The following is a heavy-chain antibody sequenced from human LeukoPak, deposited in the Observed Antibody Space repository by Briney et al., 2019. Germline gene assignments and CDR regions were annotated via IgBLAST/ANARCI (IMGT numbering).Heavy chain of an antibody. CDR3: ARDLRPYSGYDNLAFDI. V-gene: IGHV3-9*01. J-gene: IGHJ3*02. CDR2: ISWNSFTI. D-gene: IGHD5-12*01. CDR1: GFTFDDYA. Sequence: GGSLRLSCAASGFTFDDYAMHWVRQAPGKGLEWVSGISWNSFTIGYADSVKGRFTISRDNAKNSLYLQMNSLRAEDTAVYYCARDLRPYSGYDNLAFDIWGQGTMVTVSS.